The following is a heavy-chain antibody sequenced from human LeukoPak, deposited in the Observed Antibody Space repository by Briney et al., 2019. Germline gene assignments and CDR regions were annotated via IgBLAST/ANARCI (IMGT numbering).Heavy chain of an antibody. CDR1: GFTVSSNY. D-gene: IGHD5-24*01. CDR2: VNTGGRA. V-gene: IGHV3-66*01. J-gene: IGHJ6*02. CDR3: TSRDKGFYYGMNV. Sequence: GGSLRLSCAASGFTVSSNYMSWVRHTPGTGLEWVSLVNTGGRADYSDTVQGRFTISRYNSENTMYLQMNSLRAEDTAVYYCTSRDKGFYYGMNVWGQGTTVTVSS.